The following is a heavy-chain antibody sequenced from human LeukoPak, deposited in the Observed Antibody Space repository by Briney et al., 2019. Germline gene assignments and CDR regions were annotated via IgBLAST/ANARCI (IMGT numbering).Heavy chain of an antibody. CDR1: GGSISSGGYY. CDR3: ARSSGSYYFDY. V-gene: IGHV4-31*03. Sequence: SQTLSLTCTVSGGSISSGGYYWSWIRQHPGKGLEWIGYIYYSGSTNYNPSLKSRVTISVDTSKNHFSLKLSSVTAADTAVYYCARSSGSYYFDYWGQGTLVSVSP. CDR2: IYYSGST. D-gene: IGHD3-22*01. J-gene: IGHJ4*02.